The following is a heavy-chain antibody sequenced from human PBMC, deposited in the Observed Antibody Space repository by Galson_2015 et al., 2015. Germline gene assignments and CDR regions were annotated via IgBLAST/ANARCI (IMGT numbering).Heavy chain of an antibody. Sequence: TLSLTCTVSGGSISSGGYYWSWIRQHPGKGLEWIGYIYYSGSTYYNPSLKSRVTISVDTSKNQFSLKLSSVTAADTAVYYCWGGATRGQGMGEKWVQKDYWGQGPLVTVSS. D-gene: IGHD1-26*01. CDR1: GGSISSGGYY. CDR2: IYYSGST. V-gene: IGHV4-31*03. J-gene: IGHJ4*02. CDR3: WGGATRGQGMGEKWVQKDY.